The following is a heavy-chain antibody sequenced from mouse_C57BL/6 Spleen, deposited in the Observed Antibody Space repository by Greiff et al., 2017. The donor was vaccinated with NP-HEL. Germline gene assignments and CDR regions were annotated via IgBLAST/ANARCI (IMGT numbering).Heavy chain of an antibody. J-gene: IGHJ4*01. Sequence: EVHLVESGGGLVKPGGSLKLSCAASGFTFSSYAMSWVRQTPEKRLEWVATISDGGSYTYYPDNVKGRFTISRDNAKNNLYLQMSHLKSEDTAMYYCARVGESYYAMDYWGQGTSVTVSS. CDR3: ARVGESYYAMDY. D-gene: IGHD2-13*01. V-gene: IGHV5-4*01. CDR2: ISDGGSYT. CDR1: GFTFSSYA.